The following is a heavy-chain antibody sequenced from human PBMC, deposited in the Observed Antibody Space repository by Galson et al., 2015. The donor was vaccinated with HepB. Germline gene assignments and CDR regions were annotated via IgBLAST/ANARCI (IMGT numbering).Heavy chain of an antibody. D-gene: IGHD5-18*01. Sequence: SLRLSCAASGFTVSSNYMSWVRQAPGKGLEWVSVIYSGGSIYYADSVKGRFTISRDNSKNTLYLQMNSLRAEDTAMYYCARLVDTAMGTTFDYWGQGTLVTVSS. CDR2: IYSGGSI. CDR1: GFTVSSNY. CDR3: ARLVDTAMGTTFDY. V-gene: IGHV3-53*01. J-gene: IGHJ4*02.